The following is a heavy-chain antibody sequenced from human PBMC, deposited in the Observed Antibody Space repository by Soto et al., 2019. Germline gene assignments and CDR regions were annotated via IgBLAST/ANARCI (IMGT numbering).Heavy chain of an antibody. Sequence: EVQLVESGGGLIQPGGSLRLSCAVSGFTVSSNYMSWVRQAPGKGLEWVSVIYSGGSTYYADSVKGRFTISRDNSKSTLVLQMNSLRAEDTAVYYCARHITMDPLLVYWGQGTLVTVSS. CDR3: ARHITMDPLLVY. CDR2: IYSGGST. D-gene: IGHD3-10*01. CDR1: GFTVSSNY. V-gene: IGHV3-53*01. J-gene: IGHJ4*02.